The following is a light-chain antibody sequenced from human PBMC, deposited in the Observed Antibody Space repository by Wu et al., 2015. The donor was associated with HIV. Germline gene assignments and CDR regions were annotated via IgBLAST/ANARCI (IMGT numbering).Light chain of an antibody. CDR2: GAS. J-gene: IGKJ3*01. Sequence: EIVMTQSPATLSVSPGERATLSCRASQSVSSSYLAWYQQKPGQAPRLLIYGASSRATGIPDRFSGSGSGTDFTLTISRLEPEDFAVYYCQQYGSSPRFTFGPGPKWISN. V-gene: IGKV3-20*01. CDR3: QQYGSSPRFT. CDR1: QSVSSSY.